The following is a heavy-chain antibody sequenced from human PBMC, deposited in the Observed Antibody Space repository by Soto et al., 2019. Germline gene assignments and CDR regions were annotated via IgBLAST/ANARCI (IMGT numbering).Heavy chain of an antibody. D-gene: IGHD1-26*01. CDR2: IIPIFGTA. J-gene: IGHJ4*02. Sequence: SVKVSCKASGGTFSSYAISWVRPAPGQGLEWMGGIIPIFGTANYAQKFQGRVTITADESTSTAYMELSSLRSEDTAVYYCARSPGVGYSGNYWPFDYWGQGTLVTVSS. CDR1: GGTFSSYA. CDR3: ARSPGVGYSGNYWPFDY. V-gene: IGHV1-69*13.